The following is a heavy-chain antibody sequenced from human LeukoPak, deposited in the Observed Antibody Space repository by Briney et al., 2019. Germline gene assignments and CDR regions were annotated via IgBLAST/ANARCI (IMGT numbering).Heavy chain of an antibody. CDR1: GGSFSGYY. V-gene: IGHV4-34*01. CDR2: INHSGST. CDR3: ARGSPLYCTNGVCSYYYYYYYMDV. Sequence: SETLSLTCAVYGGSFSGYYWSWIRQPPGKGLEWIGEINHSGSTNYNPSLKSRVTISVDTSKNQFSLKLSSVTAADTAVYYCARGSPLYCTNGVCSYYYYYYYMDVWSKGTTVTVSS. D-gene: IGHD2-8*01. J-gene: IGHJ6*03.